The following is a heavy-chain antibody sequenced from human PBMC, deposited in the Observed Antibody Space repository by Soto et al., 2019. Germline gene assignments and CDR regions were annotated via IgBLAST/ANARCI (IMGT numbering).Heavy chain of an antibody. Sequence: PGGSLRLSCAASGFTVSSKYMSWVRQAPGKGLEWVSAISGSGGSTYYADSVKGRFTISRDNSKNTLYLQMNSLRAEDTAVYYCAKDQYSSVGYFDYWGQGTLVTVSS. CDR1: GFTVSSKY. J-gene: IGHJ4*02. D-gene: IGHD6-19*01. CDR2: ISGSGGST. V-gene: IGHV3-23*01. CDR3: AKDQYSSVGYFDY.